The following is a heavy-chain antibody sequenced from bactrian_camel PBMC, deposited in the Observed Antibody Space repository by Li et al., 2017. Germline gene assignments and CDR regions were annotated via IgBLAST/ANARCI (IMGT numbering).Heavy chain of an antibody. Sequence: VQLVESGGGLVQPGGSLRLSCAASGITFTGYHMTWVRQVPGKGLHWVSTIDEGVSSSNADSVKGRFTISRDNAKITVYLQMNSLKPEDTAMYYCAANPGERTTGRGMAPGVLERRSVQACDFTYWGQGTQVTVS. CDR1: GITFTGYH. CDR2: IDEGVSS. D-gene: IGHD5*01. CDR3: AANPGERTTGRGMAPGVLERRSVQACDFTY. J-gene: IGHJ6*01. V-gene: IGHV3S40*01.